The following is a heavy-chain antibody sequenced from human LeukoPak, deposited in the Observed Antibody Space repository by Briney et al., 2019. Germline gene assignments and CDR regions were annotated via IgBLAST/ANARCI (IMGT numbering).Heavy chain of an antibody. D-gene: IGHD2-8*02. CDR3: AGHHPRNTVDF. Sequence: PSETLSLTCTVSGGSISSYYWSWIRQPPGKGLEWIAYISDIGSINYNPSLKSRVTISLDTSKNQFSLKLSSVTSADTAVYYCAGHHPRNTVDFWGQGTLVTVSS. CDR1: GGSISSYY. CDR2: ISDIGSI. V-gene: IGHV4-59*08. J-gene: IGHJ4*02.